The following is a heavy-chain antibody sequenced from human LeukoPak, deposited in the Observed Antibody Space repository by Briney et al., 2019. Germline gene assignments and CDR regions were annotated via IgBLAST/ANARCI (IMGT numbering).Heavy chain of an antibody. D-gene: IGHD2-2*01. J-gene: IGHJ6*03. CDR1: GFTFSGYW. CDR3: ARGPIVVVPAASYMDV. CDR2: INSDGSST. Sequence: GGSLRLSCAASGFTFSGYWMHWVRQAPGKGLVWVSRINSDGSSTNYADSVKGRFTISRDNAKNTLYLQMNSLRAEDTAVYYCARGPIVVVPAASYMDVWGKGTTVTISS. V-gene: IGHV3-74*01.